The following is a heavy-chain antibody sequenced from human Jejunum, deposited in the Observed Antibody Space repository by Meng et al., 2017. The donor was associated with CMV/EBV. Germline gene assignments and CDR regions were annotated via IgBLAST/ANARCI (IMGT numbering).Heavy chain of an antibody. CDR2: VSGSGSMT. Sequence: FIFTAYASSWVRQAPGKGLEWVSAVSGSGSMTYYADSVKGRFTISRDKSRNTVYLQMNSLRVEDTAIYYCVKDFGNYPHSNNVLGVWGQGTTVTVSS. D-gene: IGHD1-7*01. V-gene: IGHV3-23*01. J-gene: IGHJ6*02. CDR1: FIFTAYA. CDR3: VKDFGNYPHSNNVLGV.